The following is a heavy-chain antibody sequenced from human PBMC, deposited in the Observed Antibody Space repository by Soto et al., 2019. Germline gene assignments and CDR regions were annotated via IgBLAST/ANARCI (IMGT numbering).Heavy chain of an antibody. CDR2: INAGNGNT. CDR1: GYTFTSYA. Sequence: QVQLVQSGAEEKKPGASVKVSCKASGYTFTSYAMHWVRQAPGQRLEWMGWINAGNGNTKYSQKFQGRVTITRDTAASTAYMELSSLRSEDTAVYYCARGISPYDFDYWGQGTLVTVSS. D-gene: IGHD1-20*01. V-gene: IGHV1-3*05. CDR3: ARGISPYDFDY. J-gene: IGHJ4*02.